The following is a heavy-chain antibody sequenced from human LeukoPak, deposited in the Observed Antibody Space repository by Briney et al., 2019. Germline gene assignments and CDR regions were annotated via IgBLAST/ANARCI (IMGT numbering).Heavy chain of an antibody. D-gene: IGHD3-22*01. V-gene: IGHV1-8*03. CDR2: MNPNSGNT. Sequence: ASVTVSCKASGYTFTSYDINWVRQATGQGLEWMGWMNPNSGNTGYAQKFQGKVTITRNTSISTAYMELSSLRSEDTAVYYCAVTRYDSSGYPLDWGQGTLVTVSS. J-gene: IGHJ4*02. CDR3: AVTRYDSSGYPLD. CDR1: GYTFTSYD.